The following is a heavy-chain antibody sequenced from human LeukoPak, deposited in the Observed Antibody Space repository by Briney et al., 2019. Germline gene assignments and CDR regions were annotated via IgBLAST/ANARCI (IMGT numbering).Heavy chain of an antibody. J-gene: IGHJ6*02. D-gene: IGHD6-13*01. Sequence: SETLSLTCTVSGGSINSGSYFWNWIRQPAGKGLEWIGRIRVSGNINNNPSLKSRDTMSIDTSKNQFSLNLRSVTAADTAVYYCARERYSSRGVYGMDVWGQGTTVTVSS. CDR3: ARERYSSRGVYGMDV. CDR1: GGSINSGSYF. V-gene: IGHV4-61*10. CDR2: IRVSGNI.